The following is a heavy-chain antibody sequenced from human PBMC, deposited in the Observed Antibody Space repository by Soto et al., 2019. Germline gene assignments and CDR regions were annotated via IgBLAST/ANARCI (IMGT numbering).Heavy chain of an antibody. J-gene: IGHJ3*01. D-gene: IGHD6-19*01. CDR3: ARAVGPSAFDL. CDR2: ISSSSSYI. CDR1: GFTFSSYS. Sequence: EVQLVESGGGLVKPGGSLRLSCAASGFTFSSYSMNWVRQAPGKGLEWVSSISSSSSYIYYADSLKGRFTISRDNAKNSLYLQMNSLRAGDTAVYYCARAVGPSAFDLWGQGTMVTVSS. V-gene: IGHV3-21*01.